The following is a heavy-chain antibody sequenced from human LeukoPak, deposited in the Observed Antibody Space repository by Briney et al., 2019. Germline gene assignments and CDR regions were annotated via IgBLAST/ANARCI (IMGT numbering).Heavy chain of an antibody. D-gene: IGHD3-9*01. CDR1: RLTFSSYA. Sequence: GGSLRLSCAACRLTFSSYAMHWVRQPPGKGLEWVAVIPYDGNNKYYADSVRGRFTISRDNSKNTLYLQMNSLRPEDTAVYYCASSRFDWLPYFEYWGQGTLVTVSS. CDR3: ASSRFDWLPYFEY. V-gene: IGHV3-30-3*01. CDR2: IPYDGNNK. J-gene: IGHJ4*02.